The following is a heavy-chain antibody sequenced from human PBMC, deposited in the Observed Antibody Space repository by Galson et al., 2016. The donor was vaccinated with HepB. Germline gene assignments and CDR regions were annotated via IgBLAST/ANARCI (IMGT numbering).Heavy chain of an antibody. CDR2: IIPIFGTA. J-gene: IGHJ6*02. D-gene: IGHD3-3*01. V-gene: IGHV1-69*13. CDR3: ARGSRVRDYHFWNPFNQDYFYFGLDV. Sequence: SVKVSCKASGGSFRSYAITWVRQAPGQGLEWMGGIIPIFGTANYAQKFQGRVTITADESTSTGYMELTSLRSEDTAVYYCARGSRVRDYHFWNPFNQDYFYFGLDVWGQGTTVTVSS. CDR1: GGSFRSYA.